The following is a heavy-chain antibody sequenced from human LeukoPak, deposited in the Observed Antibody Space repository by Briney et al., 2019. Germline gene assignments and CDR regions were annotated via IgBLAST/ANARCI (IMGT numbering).Heavy chain of an antibody. J-gene: IGHJ4*02. D-gene: IGHD3-3*02. V-gene: IGHV3-30*02. Sequence: GGSLRLSCAASGFTFSSYGMHWVRQAPGKGLDWVTFIRYDGSNKYYADSVKGRFTISRDNSKNTLYLRMNSLRTEDTAVYYCAKDGISPHDFWGQGTLVTVSS. CDR2: IRYDGSNK. CDR3: AKDGISPHDF. CDR1: GFTFSSYG.